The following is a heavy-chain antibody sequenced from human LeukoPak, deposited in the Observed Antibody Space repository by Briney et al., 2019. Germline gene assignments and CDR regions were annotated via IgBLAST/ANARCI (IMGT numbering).Heavy chain of an antibody. Sequence: GGCLRLSCAASGVTFSSYGMHWGCEGPGKGLGRGAVISYYGSNIYYAYSVKGRFTISTDNPKNTLHLQMNSLRAEDTAVCYCAKDRARDSSGYYNWGQGTLVTVSS. V-gene: IGHV3-30*18. CDR3: AKDRARDSSGYYN. J-gene: IGHJ4*02. CDR1: GVTFSSYG. D-gene: IGHD3-22*01. CDR2: ISYYGSNI.